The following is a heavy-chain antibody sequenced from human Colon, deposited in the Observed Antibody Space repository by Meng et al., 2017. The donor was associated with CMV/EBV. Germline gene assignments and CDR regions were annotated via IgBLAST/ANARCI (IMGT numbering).Heavy chain of an antibody. CDR3: ARDFGDYFRGSRGDYHYYAMDV. CDR1: GESFSGYY. D-gene: IGHD3-10*02. V-gene: IGHV4-34*01. Sequence: SETLSLTCAVYGESFSGYYWSWIRQPPGKGLEWIGEVNHSGSTNYNPSLKSRVTISVDTSKNQFSLKVNSLTVADTAVYYCARDFGDYFRGSRGDYHYYAMDVWGQGTTVTVSS. J-gene: IGHJ6*02. CDR2: VNHSGST.